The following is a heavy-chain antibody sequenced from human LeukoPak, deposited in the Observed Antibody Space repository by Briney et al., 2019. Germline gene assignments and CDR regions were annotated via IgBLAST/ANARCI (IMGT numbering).Heavy chain of an antibody. CDR2: IYYSGST. D-gene: IGHD4-17*01. CDR3: ARLDYGGNSGWFDP. Sequence: SETLSLTCTVSGGSISSYYWSWIRQPPGKGQEWIGYIYYSGSTNYNPSLKSRVTISVDTSKNQFSLKLSSVTAADTAVYYCARLDYGGNSGWFDPWGQGTLVTVSS. J-gene: IGHJ5*02. CDR1: GGSISSYY. V-gene: IGHV4-59*08.